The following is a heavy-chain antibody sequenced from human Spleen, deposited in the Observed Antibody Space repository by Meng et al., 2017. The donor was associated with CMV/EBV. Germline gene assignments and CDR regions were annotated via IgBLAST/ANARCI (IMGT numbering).Heavy chain of an antibody. J-gene: IGHJ4*02. D-gene: IGHD3-3*01. CDR2: IYYSGTT. CDR1: GGSMNNIGYY. CDR3: ARGFLWSDHYIPDY. V-gene: IGHV4-31*02. Sequence: SGGSMNNIGYYWSWIRHHPGTGLEWIGYIYYSGTTYYNSSLKSRVAISVDTSKNQFSLKLRSVTAADTAVYYCARGFLWSDHYIPDYWGQGTPVTVSS.